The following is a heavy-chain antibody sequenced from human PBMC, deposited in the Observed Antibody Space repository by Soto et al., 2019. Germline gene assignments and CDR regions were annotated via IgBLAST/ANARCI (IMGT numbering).Heavy chain of an antibody. D-gene: IGHD6-19*01. CDR3: ATGIAVAGTLGGYYYYGMDV. V-gene: IGHV4-59*01. CDR2: IYYSGST. J-gene: IGHJ6*02. Sequence: PSGTLSLTCTVSGGSISSYYWSWIRQPPGKGLEWIGYIYYSGSTNYNPSLKSRVTISVDTSKNQFSLKLSSVTAADTAVYYCATGIAVAGTLGGYYYYGMDVWGQGTTVTVSS. CDR1: GGSISSYY.